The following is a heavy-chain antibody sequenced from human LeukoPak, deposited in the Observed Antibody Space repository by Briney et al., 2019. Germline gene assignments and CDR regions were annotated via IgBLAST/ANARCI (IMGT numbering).Heavy chain of an antibody. CDR1: GGSISIYY. CDR2: IYYSGST. V-gene: IGHV4-59*08. CDR3: ATCYAPLGYYYYMDV. J-gene: IGHJ6*03. Sequence: SETLSLTCTVSGGSISIYYWSWIRQPPGKGLEWIGYIYYSGSTNYNPSLKSRVTISVDTSKNQFSLKLSSVTAADTAVYYCATCYAPLGYYYYMDVWGKGTTVTVSS. D-gene: IGHD2-2*01.